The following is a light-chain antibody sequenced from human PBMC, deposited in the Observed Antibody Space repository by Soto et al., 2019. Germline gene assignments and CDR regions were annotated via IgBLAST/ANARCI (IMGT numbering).Light chain of an antibody. CDR1: QSISSS. V-gene: IGKV3-11*01. CDR3: QQRSNWPPI. Sequence: EIVLTQSPATLSLSPGERATLSCRASQSISSSLAWYQQKPGQAPMLLICGASNRATGIPARFSGSGSGTDFTLTISSLEPEDFAIYYCQQRSNWPPIFGGGTKVEI. J-gene: IGKJ4*01. CDR2: GAS.